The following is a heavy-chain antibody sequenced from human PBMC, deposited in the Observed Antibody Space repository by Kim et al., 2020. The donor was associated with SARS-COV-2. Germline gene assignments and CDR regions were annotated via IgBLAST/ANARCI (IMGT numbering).Heavy chain of an antibody. V-gene: IGHV3-30-3*01. D-gene: IGHD6-19*01. CDR1: GFIFSSYA. J-gene: IGHJ4*02. CDR3: AGISTDSGWDDDC. Sequence: GGSLRLSCAASGFIFSSYAMHWVRQAPGKGLLWVAVISGDGGDKYYADSVKGRFTISRDNSKNTLYLQLNTLRPEDTAVYYCAGISTDSGWDDDCWGQGT. CDR2: ISGDGGDK.